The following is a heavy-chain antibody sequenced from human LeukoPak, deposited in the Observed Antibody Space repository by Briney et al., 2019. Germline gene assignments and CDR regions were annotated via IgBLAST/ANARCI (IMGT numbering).Heavy chain of an antibody. D-gene: IGHD3-22*01. CDR1: GFTFSSYG. J-gene: IGHJ4*02. CDR2: IRYDGSNK. Sequence: GGSLRLSCAASGFTFSSYGMHWVRQAPGKGLEWVAFIRYDGSNKYYADSVKGRFTISRDNSENTLYLQMNSLRAEDTAVYYCAKYSGYYDSSGYTYFDYWGQGTLVTVSS. CDR3: AKYSGYYDSSGYTYFDY. V-gene: IGHV3-30*02.